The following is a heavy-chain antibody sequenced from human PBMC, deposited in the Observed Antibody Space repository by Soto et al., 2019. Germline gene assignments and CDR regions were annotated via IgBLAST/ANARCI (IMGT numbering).Heavy chain of an antibody. V-gene: IGHV1-46*01. CDR3: ARQAVGSGDWYFDL. Sequence: ASVKVSCKASGGTFSSYAISWVRQAPGQGLEWMGIINPSGGSTSYAQKFQGRVTMTRDTSTSTVYMELSSLRSEDTAVYYCARQAVGSGDWYFDLWGRGTLFTVSS. CDR2: INPSGGST. D-gene: IGHD1-26*01. CDR1: GGTFSSYA. J-gene: IGHJ2*01.